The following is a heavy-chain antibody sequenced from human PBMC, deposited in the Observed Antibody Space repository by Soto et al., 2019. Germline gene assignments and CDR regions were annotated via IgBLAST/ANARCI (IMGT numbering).Heavy chain of an antibody. D-gene: IGHD6-13*01. CDR1: GDFNNIYY. CDR3: ARSPVDGSSWYCSDLYYYYYYGLDV. V-gene: IGHV4-59*08. Sequence: PSETLSLTCTVSGDFNNIYYWSWIRQPPGKGLEWIGFSYFSGSTNYNPSLKSRVTISVDTSKNQFSLKLSSVTAADTAVYYCARSPVDGSSWYCSDLYYYYYYGLDVWGQGTMVTVAS. CDR2: SYFSGST. J-gene: IGHJ6*02.